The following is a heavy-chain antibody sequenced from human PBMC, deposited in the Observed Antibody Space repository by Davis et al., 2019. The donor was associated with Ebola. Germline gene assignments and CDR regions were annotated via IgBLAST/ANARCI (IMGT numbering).Heavy chain of an antibody. D-gene: IGHD6-19*01. CDR3: ARDRAVAGTMDGVWFDP. Sequence: SVKVSCKASGGTFSSYAISWVRQAPGQGLEWMGGIIPIFGTANYAQKFQGRVTITADESTSTAHMELSSLRSEDTAVYYCARDRAVAGTMDGVWFDPWGQGTLVTVSS. J-gene: IGHJ5*02. CDR2: IIPIFGTA. CDR1: GGTFSSYA. V-gene: IGHV1-69*13.